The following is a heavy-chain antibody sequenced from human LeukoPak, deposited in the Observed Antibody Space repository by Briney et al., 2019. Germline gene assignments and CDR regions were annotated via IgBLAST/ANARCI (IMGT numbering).Heavy chain of an antibody. CDR3: ARDDRSGSYIDY. V-gene: IGHV3-21*01. Sequence: GGSLRLSCAASGFTFSSYSMNWVRQAPGKGLDWVSSISSSSSYIYYADSVKGRFTISRDNAKNSLYLQMNSLRAEDTAVYYCARDDRSGSYIDYWGQGTLVTVSS. CDR1: GFTFSSYS. J-gene: IGHJ4*02. D-gene: IGHD1-26*01. CDR2: ISSSSSYI.